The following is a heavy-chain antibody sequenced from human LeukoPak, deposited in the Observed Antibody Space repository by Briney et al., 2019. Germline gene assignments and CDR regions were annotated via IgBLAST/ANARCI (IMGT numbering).Heavy chain of an antibody. CDR3: ARLGSYCSSTSCYRGYYFDY. Sequence: GESLKTSCKGSGYSFTSYWIGWVRQMPGKGLEWMGIIYPGDSDTRYSPSFQGQVTISADKSISTAYLQWSSLKASDTAMYYCARLGSYCSSTSCYRGYYFDYWGQGTLVTVSS. CDR2: IYPGDSDT. J-gene: IGHJ4*02. V-gene: IGHV5-51*01. D-gene: IGHD2-2*01. CDR1: GYSFTSYW.